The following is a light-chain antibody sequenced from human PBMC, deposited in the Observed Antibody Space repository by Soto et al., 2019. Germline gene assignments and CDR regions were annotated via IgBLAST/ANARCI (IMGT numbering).Light chain of an antibody. CDR3: QQYNVFTIT. V-gene: IGKV1-5*03. CDR1: QSISTW. Sequence: DIQMTQSPSTLSASVGDRVTITCRASQSISTWLAWYQQKPGRAPNLLIYKASSLESGVPSRFSGGGSGTEFTLTISSLQPDDFATYYCQQYNVFTITFGQGTRLEIK. J-gene: IGKJ5*01. CDR2: KAS.